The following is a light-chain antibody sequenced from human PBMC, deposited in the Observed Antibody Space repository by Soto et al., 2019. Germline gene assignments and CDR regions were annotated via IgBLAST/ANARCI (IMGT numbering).Light chain of an antibody. V-gene: IGKV1-9*01. Sequence: IQLTQSPSSLSASVGDRVTITCRASQGISSYLAWFQQKPGKAPKLLIYAASTLQSGVPSRFSGSGSGTDFTLTISSLQPEDFGTYYCQQVNNYPRFTFVPGTKVDIK. J-gene: IGKJ3*01. CDR3: QQVNNYPRFT. CDR1: QGISSY. CDR2: AAS.